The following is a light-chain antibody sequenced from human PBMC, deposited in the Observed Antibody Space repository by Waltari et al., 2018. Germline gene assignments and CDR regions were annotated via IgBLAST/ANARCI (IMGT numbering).Light chain of an antibody. CDR3: QHHFRLPAT. CDR1: QNIGHY. J-gene: IGKJ1*01. Sequence: IVLTQSPGTLSLSPGGRATLSCRASQNIGHYLAWYQQKPGTAPRLLIYASSTRATGIPDRFSGSGSGADFSLTITGLEPDDFAVYYCQHHFRLPATFGQGTKV. CDR2: ASS. V-gene: IGKV3-20*01.